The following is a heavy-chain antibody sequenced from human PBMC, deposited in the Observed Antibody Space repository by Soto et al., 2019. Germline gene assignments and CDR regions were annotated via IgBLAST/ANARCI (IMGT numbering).Heavy chain of an antibody. CDR3: ASNYYGSGSYYNQAFDY. CDR2: INAGNGNT. Sequence: GASVKVSCTASGYTFTSYAMHWVRQAPGQRLEWMGWINAGNGNTKYSQKFQGRVTITRDTSASTAYMELSSLRSEDTAVYYCASNYYGSGSYYNQAFDYWGQGTLVTVSS. V-gene: IGHV1-3*01. D-gene: IGHD3-10*01. J-gene: IGHJ4*02. CDR1: GYTFTSYA.